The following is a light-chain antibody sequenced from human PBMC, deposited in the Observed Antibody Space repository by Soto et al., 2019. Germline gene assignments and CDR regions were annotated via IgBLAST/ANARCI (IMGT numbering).Light chain of an antibody. V-gene: IGKV3-20*01. CDR1: QSVSGSY. CDR2: GAS. CDR3: QQYGSSPQT. Sequence: EIVLTQSPGTLSLSPGERATLSCRASQSVSGSYLAWYQQKPGQAPRLLIYGASSRATGIPDRFSGSGSGTDFTLTISRLEPEDFAVYYCQQYGSSPQTFGHGTRLEIK. J-gene: IGKJ5*01.